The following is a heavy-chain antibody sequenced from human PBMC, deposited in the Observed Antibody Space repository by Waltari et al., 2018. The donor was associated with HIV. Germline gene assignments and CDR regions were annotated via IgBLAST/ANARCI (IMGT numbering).Heavy chain of an antibody. J-gene: IGHJ4*02. Sequence: QVQLVQSGSELKKPGASVKVSCKASGYRFSSNSINWVRQAPGQGLEWMGWINTNTGIPTYAQGFTGRFVFSLDTSVSTAYLQISSLQTEDSAVYYCARDGGRSRAFDYWGQGTLVTVSS. V-gene: IGHV7-4-1*02. CDR1: GYRFSSNS. CDR2: INTNTGIP. D-gene: IGHD3-10*01. CDR3: ARDGGRSRAFDY.